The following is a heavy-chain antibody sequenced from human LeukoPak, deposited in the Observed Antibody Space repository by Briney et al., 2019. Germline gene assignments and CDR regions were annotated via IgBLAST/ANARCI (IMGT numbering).Heavy chain of an antibody. V-gene: IGHV4-4*07. D-gene: IGHD5-12*01. Sequence: SETLSLTCTVSGGSISSHYWSWIRQPAGKGLEWIGRIYTSGSTNYNPSLKSRVTISVDTSKNQFSLKLSSVTAADTAVYYCARLWFDSGYDPFADYWGQGTLVTVSS. CDR3: ARLWFDSGYDPFADY. CDR1: GGSISSHY. J-gene: IGHJ4*02. CDR2: IYTSGST.